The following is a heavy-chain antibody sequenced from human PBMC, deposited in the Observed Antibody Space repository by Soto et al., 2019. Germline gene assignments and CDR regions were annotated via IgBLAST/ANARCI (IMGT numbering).Heavy chain of an antibody. CDR2: IYPGDSDT. CDR3: ARFTTVTTFHSGMDV. V-gene: IGHV5-51*01. Sequence: SGESLKISCKGSGYSFTSYWIGWVRQMPGKGLEWMGIIYPGDSDTRYSPSFQGQVTISADKSISTAYLQWSSLKASDTAMYYCARFTTVTTFHSGMDVWGQGTTVTVSS. D-gene: IGHD4-4*01. CDR1: GYSFTSYW. J-gene: IGHJ6*02.